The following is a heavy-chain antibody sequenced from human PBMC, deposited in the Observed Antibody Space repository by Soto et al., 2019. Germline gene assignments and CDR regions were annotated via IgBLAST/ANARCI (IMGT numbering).Heavy chain of an antibody. CDR3: ATILDSTYSSGWYYFEY. J-gene: IGHJ4*02. CDR2: IYYSGST. Sequence: SETLSLTCTVSGGSISSSSYYWGWIRQPPGKGLEWIGSIYYSGSTYYNPSLKSRVTIFVDTSKNQFSLKLSSVTAADTAVYYCATILDSTYSSGWYYFEYWGQGTLVTVSS. CDR1: GGSISSSSYY. V-gene: IGHV4-39*01. D-gene: IGHD6-19*01.